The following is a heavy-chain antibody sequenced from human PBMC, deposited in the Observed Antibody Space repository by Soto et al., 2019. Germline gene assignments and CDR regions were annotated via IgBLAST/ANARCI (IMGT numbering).Heavy chain of an antibody. V-gene: IGHV3-33*01. J-gene: IGHJ6*02. CDR1: GFTFSSYG. CDR2: IWYDGSNK. CDR3: ARDLGKYYAFWSGYYYYYYYGMDV. D-gene: IGHD3-3*01. Sequence: GGSLRLSCAASGFTFSSYGMHWVRQAPGKGLEWVAVIWYDGSNKYYADSVKGRFTISRDNSKNTLYLQMNSLRAEDTAVYYCARDLGKYYAFWSGYYYYYYYGMDVWGQGTTVTVSS.